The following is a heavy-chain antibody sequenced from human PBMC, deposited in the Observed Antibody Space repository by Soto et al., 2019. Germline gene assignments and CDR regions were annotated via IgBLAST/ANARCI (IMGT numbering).Heavy chain of an antibody. CDR1: GFTFSSYA. CDR2: ISGSGGST. CDR3: AKEHNIVVVVAATWAFDI. D-gene: IGHD2-15*01. J-gene: IGHJ3*02. Sequence: GGSLRLSCAASGFTFSSYAMSWVRQAPGKGLEWVSAISGSGGSTYYADSVKGRFTISRDNSKNTLYLQMNSLRAEDTAVYYCAKEHNIVVVVAATWAFDIWGQGTMVTVSS. V-gene: IGHV3-23*01.